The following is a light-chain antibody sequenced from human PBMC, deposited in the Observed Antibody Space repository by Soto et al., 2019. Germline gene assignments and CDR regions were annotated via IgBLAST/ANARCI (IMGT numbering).Light chain of an antibody. Sequence: DIVMTQSPDSLAVSLGERATINCKSSQSVLYSSNNKNYLAWYQQKPGQPPKLLIYWASTRESGVPDRFSGSGSGTDFTLTISSLQAEDAAVYYCQQYYSTPYTFDQGTKLEIK. J-gene: IGKJ2*01. CDR3: QQYYSTPYT. CDR2: WAS. CDR1: QSVLYSSNNKNY. V-gene: IGKV4-1*01.